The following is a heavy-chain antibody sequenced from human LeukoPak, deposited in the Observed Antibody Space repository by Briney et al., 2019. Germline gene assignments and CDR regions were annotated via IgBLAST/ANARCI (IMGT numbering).Heavy chain of an antibody. J-gene: IGHJ3*02. CDR3: ARHCGTTISLITAFDI. V-gene: IGHV4-39*01. CDR2: IYYSGNT. D-gene: IGHD2-2*01. Sequence: PSETLSLTCTVSGGSISSSGFYWGWIRQPPGKGLEWIGTIYYSGNTYYNPSLKSRVTISVDTSKNQFSLKLSSVTAADTAVYYCARHCGTTISLITAFDIWGQGTMVTVSS. CDR1: GGSISSSGFY.